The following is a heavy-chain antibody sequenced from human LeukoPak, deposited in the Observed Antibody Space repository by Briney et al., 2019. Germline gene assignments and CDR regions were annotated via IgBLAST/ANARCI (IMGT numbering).Heavy chain of an antibody. CDR3: TKSRSGSSNWALQVFDN. Sequence: LPGGSLRHSCAASGFNFDDYAMHWVRQAPGKGLEWVSGISWNSDTIGYADSVKGRFTISRDNSKSTLYLEMNSLRAEDTAVYYCTKSRSGSSNWALQVFDNWGQGALVTVSS. D-gene: IGHD4-11*01. CDR1: GFNFDDYA. V-gene: IGHV3-9*01. CDR2: ISWNSDTI. J-gene: IGHJ4*02.